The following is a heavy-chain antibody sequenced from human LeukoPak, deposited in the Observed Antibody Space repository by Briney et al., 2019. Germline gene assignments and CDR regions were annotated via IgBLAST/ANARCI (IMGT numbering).Heavy chain of an antibody. CDR1: GYSISSGYY. J-gene: IGHJ6*03. CDR3: ARNHYYDSSGYWPYYYYYMDV. V-gene: IGHV4-38-2*02. D-gene: IGHD3-22*01. CDR2: IYHSGST. Sequence: PSETLSLTCTVSGYSISSGYYWGWIRQPPGKGLEWIGSIYHSGSTYYNPSLKSRVTISVDTSKNQFSLKLTSVTAADTAVYYCARNHYYDSSGYWPYYYYYMDVWGKGTTVTISS.